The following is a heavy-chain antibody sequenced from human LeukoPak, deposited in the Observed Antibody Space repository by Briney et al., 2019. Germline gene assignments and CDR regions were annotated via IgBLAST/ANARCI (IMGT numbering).Heavy chain of an antibody. V-gene: IGHV1-8*03. CDR2: MNPNSGNT. Sequence: WASVKVSCKASGYTFTSYDINWVRQATGQGLEWMGWMNPNSGNTGYAQKFQGRVTITRNTSISTAYMELSSLRAEDTAVYYCAKSWTYYYYYMDVWGKGTTVTISS. CDR3: AKSWTYYYYYMDV. J-gene: IGHJ6*03. D-gene: IGHD6-13*01. CDR1: GYTFTSYD.